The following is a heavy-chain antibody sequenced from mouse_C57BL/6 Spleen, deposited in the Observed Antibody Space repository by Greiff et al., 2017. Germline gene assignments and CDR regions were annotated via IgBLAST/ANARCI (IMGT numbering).Heavy chain of an antibody. CDR2: IDPENGDT. D-gene: IGHD1-1*02. J-gene: IGHJ2*01. CDR1: GYNINDDY. Sequence: DVKLQESGAELVRPGASVKMSCTASGYNINDDYMHWVKQRPEQGLEWIGWIDPENGDTEYASKFQGKATITADTSSNTAYLQLSSLTSEDSAVYYCTRGGNYVDYWGQGTTLTVSS. CDR3: TRGGNYVDY. V-gene: IGHV14-4*01.